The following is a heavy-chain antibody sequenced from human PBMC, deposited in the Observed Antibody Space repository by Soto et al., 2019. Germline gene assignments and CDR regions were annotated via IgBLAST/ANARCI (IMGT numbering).Heavy chain of an antibody. CDR3: ARISLGSRVGPPHYYYDGMDV. V-gene: IGHV4-59*01. CDR1: GGSISSYY. D-gene: IGHD3-3*02. J-gene: IGHJ6*02. Sequence: SETLSLTCTVSGGSISSYYWSWIRQPPGKGLEWIGYIYYSGSTNYNPSLKSRVTISVDTSKNQFSLKLSSVTAADTAVYYCARISLGSRVGPPHYYYDGMDVWGQGTTDTVSS. CDR2: IYYSGST.